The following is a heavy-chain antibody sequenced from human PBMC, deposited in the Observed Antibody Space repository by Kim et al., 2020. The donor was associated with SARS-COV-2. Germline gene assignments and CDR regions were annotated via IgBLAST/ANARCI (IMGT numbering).Heavy chain of an antibody. Sequence: GGSLRLSCAASGFTFSSYWMHWVRQAPGKGLVWVSRINSDGSSTSYADSVKGRFTISRDNAKNTLYLQMNSLRAEDTAVYYCARGGGYSYGLFDYWGQGTLVTVSS. V-gene: IGHV3-74*01. CDR2: INSDGSST. J-gene: IGHJ4*02. CDR3: ARGGGYSYGLFDY. D-gene: IGHD5-18*01. CDR1: GFTFSSYW.